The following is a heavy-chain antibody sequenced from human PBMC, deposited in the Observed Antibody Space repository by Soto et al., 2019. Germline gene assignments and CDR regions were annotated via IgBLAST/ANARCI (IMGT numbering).Heavy chain of an antibody. V-gene: IGHV1-46*01. Sequence: ASVKVSCKASGYTFTSYYVHWVRQAPGQGLEWMGIINPSGGSTSYAQKFQGRVTMTRDTSTSTVYMELSSLRSEDTAVYYCASSGAATPFGYYYYYMDVWGKGTTVTVSS. CDR3: ASSGAATPFGYYYYYMDV. CDR2: INPSGGST. CDR1: GYTFTSYY. J-gene: IGHJ6*03. D-gene: IGHD2-15*01.